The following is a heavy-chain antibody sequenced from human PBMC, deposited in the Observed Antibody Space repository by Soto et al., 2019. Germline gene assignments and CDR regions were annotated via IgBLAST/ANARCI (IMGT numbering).Heavy chain of an antibody. D-gene: IGHD1-1*01. Sequence: EVQLVESGGGLVQPGRSLRLSCAASGFTFDDYAMHWVRQAPGKGLEWVSGLSWNSGRIGYADSVKGLFTISRENAKNSVYVEMKSLRADDTALYYCTKDRDPGETTDGGEYFDYWGQGTLVTVSS. CDR2: LSWNSGRI. J-gene: IGHJ4*02. CDR3: TKDRDPGETTDGGEYFDY. V-gene: IGHV3-9*01. CDR1: GFTFDDYA.